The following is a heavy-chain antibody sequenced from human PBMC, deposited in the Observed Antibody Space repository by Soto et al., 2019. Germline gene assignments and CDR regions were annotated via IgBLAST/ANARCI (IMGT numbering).Heavy chain of an antibody. D-gene: IGHD3-10*01. CDR2: ISYDGSNK. CDR3: ARGGYGSGSYYNVPTGIDY. Sequence: QVQLVESGGGVVQPGRSLRLSCAASGFTFSSYAMHWVRQAPGKGLEWVAVISYDGSNKYYADSVKGRFTISRDNSKNTLYLQMNSLRAEDTAVYYCARGGYGSGSYYNVPTGIDYWGQGTLVTVSS. J-gene: IGHJ4*02. V-gene: IGHV3-30-3*01. CDR1: GFTFSSYA.